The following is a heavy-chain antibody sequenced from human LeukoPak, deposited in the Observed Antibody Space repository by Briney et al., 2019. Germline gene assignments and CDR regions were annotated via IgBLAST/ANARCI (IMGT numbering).Heavy chain of an antibody. J-gene: IGHJ4*02. CDR2: ISSSSSYI. CDR3: ARGSVVGPTFGGDY. Sequence: GGSLRLFCAASGFTFSSYSMNWVRQAPGKGLEWVSSISSSSSYIYYADSVKGRFTISRDNAKNSLYLQMNSLRAEDTAVYYCARGSVVGPTFGGDYWGQGTLVTVSS. D-gene: IGHD1-26*01. CDR1: GFTFSSYS. V-gene: IGHV3-21*01.